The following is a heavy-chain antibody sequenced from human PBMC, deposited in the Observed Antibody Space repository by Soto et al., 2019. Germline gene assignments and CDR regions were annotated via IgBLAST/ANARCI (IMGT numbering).Heavy chain of an antibody. Sequence: PGESLKISCKGSGYSFTSYWIGWVRQMPGKGLEWMGIIYPGDSDTRYSPSFQGQVTISADKSISTAYLQWSSLKASDTAMYYCARRGPEQYDFWSGYGPEMDYYYMDVWGKGTAVTVSS. V-gene: IGHV5-51*01. D-gene: IGHD3-3*01. CDR1: GYSFTSYW. CDR2: IYPGDSDT. J-gene: IGHJ6*03. CDR3: ARRGPEQYDFWSGYGPEMDYYYMDV.